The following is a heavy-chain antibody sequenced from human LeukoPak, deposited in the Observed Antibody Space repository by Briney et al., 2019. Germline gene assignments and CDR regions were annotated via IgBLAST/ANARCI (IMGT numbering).Heavy chain of an antibody. CDR3: ATAPPGRYYYYMDV. J-gene: IGHJ6*03. CDR2: VDPEDGET. CDR1: GYTFTGYY. V-gene: IGHV1-69-2*01. D-gene: IGHD1-26*01. Sequence: ASVKVSCKASGYTFTGYYMHWVQQAPGKGLEWMGLVDPEDGETIYAEKFQGRVTITADTSTDTAYMELSSLRSEDTAVYYCATAPPGRYYYYMDVWGKGTTVTVSS.